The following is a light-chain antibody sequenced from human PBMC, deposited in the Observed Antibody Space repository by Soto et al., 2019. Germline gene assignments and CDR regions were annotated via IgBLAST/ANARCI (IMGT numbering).Light chain of an antibody. CDR3: QQYDDWPLT. V-gene: IGKV3-15*01. CDR2: DAS. CDR1: RSLTTN. J-gene: IGKJ5*01. Sequence: EVEMTQSPGTLSVSPGGRATLSCRASRSLTTNLAWYQKKPGQAPRLLIHDASTRATGIPARFSGSGSGTEFTLTISSLQSEDFAVYYCQQYDDWPLTFGQGTRLETK.